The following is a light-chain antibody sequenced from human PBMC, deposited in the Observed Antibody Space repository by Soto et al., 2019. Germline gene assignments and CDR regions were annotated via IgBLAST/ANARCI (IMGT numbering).Light chain of an antibody. V-gene: IGKV1-39*01. J-gene: IGKJ4*01. Sequence: DIQMTQSPASLSASVGDRVSITCRASENIRSNLNWYQQKPGKAPKLLIYAASRLQSGVPSRFSGSGFGADFTLTISGLQPDDFANYFCQQSYGTLPFGGGTKVEIK. CDR1: ENIRSN. CDR2: AAS. CDR3: QQSYGTLP.